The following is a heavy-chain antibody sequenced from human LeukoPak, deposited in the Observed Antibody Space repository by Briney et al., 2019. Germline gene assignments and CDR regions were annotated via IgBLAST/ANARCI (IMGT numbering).Heavy chain of an antibody. CDR3: ARSILPPGIAAATNWFDP. CDR1: GYTFTSYY. J-gene: IGHJ5*02. CDR2: INSSGGST. V-gene: IGHV1-46*01. D-gene: IGHD6-13*01. Sequence: ASVKVSCKASGYTFTSYYMHWVRQAPGQGLEWMGIINSSGGSTSYAQKFQGRVTMTRDTSTSTVYMELSSLRSEDTAVYYCARSILPPGIAAATNWFDPWGQGTLVTVSS.